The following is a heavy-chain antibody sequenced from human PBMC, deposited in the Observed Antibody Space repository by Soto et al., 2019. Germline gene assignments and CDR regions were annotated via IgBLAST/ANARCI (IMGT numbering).Heavy chain of an antibody. V-gene: IGHV1-69*08. CDR3: ARDRDSSTHYYYYYYMDV. J-gene: IGHJ6*03. CDR2: IIPILGIA. Sequence: QVQLVQSGAEVKKHGSSVKVSCKASGGTFSSYTISWVRQAPGQGLEWMGRIIPILGIANYAQKFQGRVTITADKSTSTAYMELSSLRSEDTAVYYCARDRDSSTHYYYYYYMDVWGKGTTVTVSS. CDR1: GGTFSSYT. D-gene: IGHD6-13*01.